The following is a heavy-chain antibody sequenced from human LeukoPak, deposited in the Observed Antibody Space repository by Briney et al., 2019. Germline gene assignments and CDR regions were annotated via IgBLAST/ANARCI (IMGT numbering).Heavy chain of an antibody. D-gene: IGHD6-13*01. Sequence: GGSLRLSCAASGFTFSSYDMSWVRQAPGKGLEWVSAISGSGGSTYYADSLKGRFTISRDNTKNTLYLQMNSLRAEDTAVYYCAKGGLAAAGTPIDYWGQGTLVTVSS. J-gene: IGHJ4*02. CDR1: GFTFSSYD. CDR2: ISGSGGST. V-gene: IGHV3-23*01. CDR3: AKGGLAAAGTPIDY.